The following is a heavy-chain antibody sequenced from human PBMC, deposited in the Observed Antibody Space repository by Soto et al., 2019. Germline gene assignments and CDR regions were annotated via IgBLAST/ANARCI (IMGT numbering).Heavy chain of an antibody. CDR1: GYTFTAFW. CDR3: VRDRPHAWFDP. V-gene: IGHV1-46*01. CDR2: IDPKNGVA. J-gene: IGHJ5*02. Sequence: QVQLVQSGAEVKEPGASVKVSCKASGYTFTAFWIHWVRQAPGQGPVWVARIDPKNGVAKYARVLEGRITVTSQASTSTVYMEISSLRSDDTAFYFCVRDRPHAWFDPWGQGTLVTVSS.